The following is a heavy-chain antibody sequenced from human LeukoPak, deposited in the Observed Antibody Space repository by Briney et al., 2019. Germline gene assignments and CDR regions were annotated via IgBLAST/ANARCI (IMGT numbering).Heavy chain of an antibody. CDR2: ISLSSSSI. V-gene: IGHV3-21*01. D-gene: IGHD6-19*01. Sequence: GGSLRLSCAASGFIFSSYSMSWVRQAPGKGLEWVSFISLSSSSIFHTDSVKGRFTISRDNAKNSLSLQMNSLRAEDTAVYYCARGQAVGTVDWYFDVWGHASLLTVSS. CDR1: GFIFSSYS. J-gene: IGHJ2*01. CDR3: ARGQAVGTVDWYFDV.